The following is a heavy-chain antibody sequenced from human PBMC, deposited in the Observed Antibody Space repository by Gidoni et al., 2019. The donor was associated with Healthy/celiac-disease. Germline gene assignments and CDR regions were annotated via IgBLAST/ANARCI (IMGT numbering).Heavy chain of an antibody. Sequence: EVQLVESGGGLIQPGGSPRLSCAASGFPVSSNYMSWVRQAPGKGLEWVSVIYSGGSTYYADSVKGRFTISRDNSKNTLYLQMNSLRAEDTAVYYCARDFGRSGYPRMDVWGQGTTVTVSS. V-gene: IGHV3-53*01. J-gene: IGHJ6*02. D-gene: IGHD3-22*01. CDR1: GFPVSSNY. CDR2: IYSGGST. CDR3: ARDFGRSGYPRMDV.